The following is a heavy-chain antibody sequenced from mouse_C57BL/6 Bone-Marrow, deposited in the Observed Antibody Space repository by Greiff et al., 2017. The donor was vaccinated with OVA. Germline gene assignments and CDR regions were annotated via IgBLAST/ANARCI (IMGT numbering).Heavy chain of an antibody. CDR1: GYTFTDYY. Sequence: QVQLQQSGAELVKPGASVKISCKASGYTFTDYYINWVKQRPGQGLEWIRNIGPGSGSTYYNEKFKGKATLPADKSSSTAYMQLSSLTSEDSAVYFCARGYYGSSPDYWGQGTTLTVSS. V-gene: IGHV1-77*01. CDR3: ARGYYGSSPDY. J-gene: IGHJ2*01. CDR2: IGPGSGST. D-gene: IGHD1-1*01.